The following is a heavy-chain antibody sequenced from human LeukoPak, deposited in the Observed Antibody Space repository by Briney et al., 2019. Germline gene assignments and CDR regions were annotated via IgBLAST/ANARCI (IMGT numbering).Heavy chain of an antibody. CDR3: VKDRGSSGWYSD. CDR2: ISGGGGGT. D-gene: IGHD6-19*01. Sequence: GGSLRLSCAASGFTFSSYAMSWVRQAPGKGLEWVAAISGGGGGTYYADSVKGRLTISRDKSKNTLYLQMNSLSAEDTAVYYCVKDRGSSGWYSDWGQGTLVTVSS. V-gene: IGHV3-23*01. CDR1: GFTFSSYA. J-gene: IGHJ4*02.